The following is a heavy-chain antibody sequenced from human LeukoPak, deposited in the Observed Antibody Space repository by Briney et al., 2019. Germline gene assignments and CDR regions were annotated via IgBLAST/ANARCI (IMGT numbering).Heavy chain of an antibody. D-gene: IGHD3-9*01. CDR2: ISAYNGNK. J-gene: IGHJ4*02. Sequence: ASVKVSCKAAGYTFTSYGISWVRQAPGQGLEWMGWISAYNGNKNYAQKLQGRVTMTTDTSTSPAYMELRSLRSDDPAVYYCAREDFDPRGRALHHFDYWGQGNLVTVSS. CDR3: AREDFDPRGRALHHFDY. V-gene: IGHV1-18*01. CDR1: GYTFTSYG.